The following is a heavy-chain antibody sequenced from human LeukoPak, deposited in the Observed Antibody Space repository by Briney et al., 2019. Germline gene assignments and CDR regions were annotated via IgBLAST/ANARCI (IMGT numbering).Heavy chain of an antibody. CDR1: GYTFISYA. D-gene: IGHD1-7*01. Sequence: ASVKVSCKASGYTFISYAMHWVRQAPGQRLEWMGWINAGNGNTEYSQKFQGRVTFTRDTSASTAYMELSSLRSEDTAVYYCARGNRNYVEYGMDVWGQGTTVTVSS. CDR2: INAGNGNT. J-gene: IGHJ6*02. CDR3: ARGNRNYVEYGMDV. V-gene: IGHV1-3*01.